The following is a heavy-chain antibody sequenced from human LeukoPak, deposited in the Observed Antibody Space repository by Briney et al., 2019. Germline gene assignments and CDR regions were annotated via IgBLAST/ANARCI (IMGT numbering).Heavy chain of an antibody. V-gene: IGHV4-59*08. Sequence: SETLSLTCTVSGGSISSYYWSWIRQPPGKGLEWIGYIYYSGSTNYNLSLKSRVTISVDTSKNQFSLKLSSVTAADTAVYYCARHENDYDFWSGYPHMDVWGQGTTVTVSS. CDR3: ARHENDYDFWSGYPHMDV. CDR1: GGSISSYY. J-gene: IGHJ6*02. CDR2: IYYSGST. D-gene: IGHD3-3*01.